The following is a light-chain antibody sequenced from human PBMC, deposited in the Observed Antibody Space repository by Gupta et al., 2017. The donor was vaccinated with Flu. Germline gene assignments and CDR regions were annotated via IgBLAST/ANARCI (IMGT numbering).Light chain of an antibody. J-gene: IGLJ2*01. CDR1: SSDVGDYKY. CDR2: DVS. Sequence: QSALTQPASVSGSPGQSMTISCTGTSSDVGDYKYVSWYQQHPGKAPKLMIYDVSYRPSGVSNRFSGSKSGDTASLTISGLQAEDEADYYCSSYTSSNTLHVIFGGGTRLTVL. CDR3: SSYTSSNTLHVI. V-gene: IGLV2-14*03.